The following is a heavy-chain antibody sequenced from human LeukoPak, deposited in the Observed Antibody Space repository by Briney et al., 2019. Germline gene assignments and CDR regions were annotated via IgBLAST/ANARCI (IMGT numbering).Heavy chain of an antibody. CDR2: INPSVDSV. J-gene: IGHJ4*02. D-gene: IGHD1-26*01. CDR3: ARGGVGGNSVSFYYFDY. CDR1: GYTFSNYY. V-gene: IGHV1-46*01. Sequence: RASVNVSFKASGYTFSNYYMHWVRQAPGQDLEWMGVINPSVDSVSYAQKFQDRVTMTSDTSTSTVYMDLSSLRSEDTAVYYCARGGVGGNSVSFYYFDYWGQGTLVTVSS.